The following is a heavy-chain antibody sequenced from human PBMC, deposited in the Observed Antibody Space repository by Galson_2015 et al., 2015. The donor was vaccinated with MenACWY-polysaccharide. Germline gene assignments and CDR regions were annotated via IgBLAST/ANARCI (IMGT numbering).Heavy chain of an antibody. CDR1: GDSLNSYS. CDR3: ARVDCSGGHCYFAY. J-gene: IGHJ4*02. D-gene: IGHD2-15*01. Sequence: SVKVSCKASGDSLNSYSIGWVRQAPGQGLEWMGRIIPFASMENYAQKFQGRVTISADTSANTVYMQLTNLRSDDTAVYFCARVDCSGGHCYFAYWGQGTLVTVSS. CDR2: IIPFASME. V-gene: IGHV1-69*02.